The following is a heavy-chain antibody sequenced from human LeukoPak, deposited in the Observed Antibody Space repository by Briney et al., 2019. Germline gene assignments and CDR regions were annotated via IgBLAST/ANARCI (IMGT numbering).Heavy chain of an antibody. CDR2: ISAYNGNT. V-gene: IGHV1-18*01. D-gene: IGHD6-19*01. Sequence: GASVKVSCKASGYTFTSYGISGVRQAPGQGLEWMGWISAYNGNTNYAQKLQGRVTMTTDTSTSTAYMELRSLRSDDTAVYYCARDPGIAVAGTIDYWGQGTLVTVSS. CDR1: GYTFTSYG. J-gene: IGHJ4*02. CDR3: ARDPGIAVAGTIDY.